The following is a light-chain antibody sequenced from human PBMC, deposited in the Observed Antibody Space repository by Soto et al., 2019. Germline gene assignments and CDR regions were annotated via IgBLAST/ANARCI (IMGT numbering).Light chain of an antibody. CDR3: QQYYSYPLT. CDR1: QGISSY. J-gene: IGKJ1*01. V-gene: IGKV1-9*01. CDR2: AAS. Sequence: IQLTQSPSSLSASVGDRVTITCRASQGISSYLAWYQQKPGKAPKLLIYAASTLQSGVPSRFSGSGSGTDFTLTISCLQSEDFATYYCQQYYSYPLTFGQGTKVDIK.